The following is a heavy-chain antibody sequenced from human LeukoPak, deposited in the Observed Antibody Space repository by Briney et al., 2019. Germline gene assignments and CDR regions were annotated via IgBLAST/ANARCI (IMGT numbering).Heavy chain of an antibody. V-gene: IGHV3-23*01. CDR3: AKDRFGNKGYFDY. CDR2: ISGSGSST. J-gene: IGHJ4*02. Sequence: GGSLRLSCAASGFTFSSYAMSWVRQAPGKGLEWVSVISGSGSSTSQVDSVKGWFTISRDNSKNTLYLQMNSLRAEDTAVYYCAKDRFGNKGYFDYWGQGTLVTVSS. D-gene: IGHD3-10*01. CDR1: GFTFSSYA.